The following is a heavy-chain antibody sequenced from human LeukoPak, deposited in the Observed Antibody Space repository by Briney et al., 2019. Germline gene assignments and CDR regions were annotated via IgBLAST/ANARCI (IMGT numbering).Heavy chain of an antibody. CDR1: GYTFTSYG. D-gene: IGHD3-9*01. CDR2: ISDYNGNT. Sequence: ASVKLSCKASGYTFTSYGSSWVRQAPGQPLEWMEWISDYNGNTNNAQKLQGRVTMTTDTSTSTAYMELRSLRSDDTAVYYCARRYYDILTEDYWGQGTLVSVSS. J-gene: IGHJ4*02. V-gene: IGHV1-18*04. CDR3: ARRYYDILTEDY.